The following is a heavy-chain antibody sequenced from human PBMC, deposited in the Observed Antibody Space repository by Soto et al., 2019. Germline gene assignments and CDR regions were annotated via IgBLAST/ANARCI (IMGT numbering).Heavy chain of an antibody. J-gene: IGHJ6*02. CDR2: IDPSDSRT. Sequence: GESLKISCKGSGFSLSSYWINWVRQMPGKGLEWMGKIDPSDSRTTYSPSFQGHVTISVDKSISTAYLQWSSVKASDTAMYYCARVGHDYSNSGMDVWGQGTTVTVSS. CDR3: ARVGHDYSNSGMDV. CDR1: GFSLSSYW. D-gene: IGHD4-4*01. V-gene: IGHV5-10-1*01.